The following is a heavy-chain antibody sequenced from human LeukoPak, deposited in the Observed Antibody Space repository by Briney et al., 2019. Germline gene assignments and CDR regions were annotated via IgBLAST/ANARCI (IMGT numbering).Heavy chain of an antibody. J-gene: IGHJ3*02. CDR1: GGSISSYY. V-gene: IGHV4-59*01. D-gene: IGHD3-9*01. Sequence: SETLSLTCTVSGGSISSYYWSWIRQPPGKGLEWIGYIYYSGSTNYNPSLKSRVTISVDTSKNQFSLKLSSVTAADTAVYYCARDRSYYDILTGYYRGAFDIWGQGTMVTASS. CDR2: IYYSGST. CDR3: ARDRSYYDILTGYYRGAFDI.